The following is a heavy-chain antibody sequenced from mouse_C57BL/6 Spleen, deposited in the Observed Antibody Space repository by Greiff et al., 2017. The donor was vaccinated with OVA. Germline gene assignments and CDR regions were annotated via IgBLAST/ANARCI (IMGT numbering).Heavy chain of an antibody. CDR1: GFSLSTSGMG. CDR3: ARRRHSNGDYYAMDY. Sequence: QVTLKECGPGILQSSQTLSLTCSFSGFSLSTSGMGVSWIRQPSGKGLEWLAHIYWDDDKRYNPSLKSRLTISKDTSRNQVFLKITSVDTADTATYYCARRRHSNGDYYAMDYWGQGTSVTVSS. J-gene: IGHJ4*01. D-gene: IGHD2-5*01. CDR2: IYWDDDK. V-gene: IGHV8-12*01.